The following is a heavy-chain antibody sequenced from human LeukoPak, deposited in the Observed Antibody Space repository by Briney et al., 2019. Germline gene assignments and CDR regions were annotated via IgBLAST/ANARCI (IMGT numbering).Heavy chain of an antibody. CDR1: GLTVSNNY. CDR2: IYRSGTP. Sequence: GGSLRLSCAASGLTVSNNYMSWVRQAPGQGLDWVSTIYRSGTPHYADSVKGRFTISRDNSKNTLYLQMNSLRAEDTAVYFCARSGGHTFESWGQGTLVTVS. CDR3: ARSGGHTFES. V-gene: IGHV3-66*01. J-gene: IGHJ5*01. D-gene: IGHD3-16*01.